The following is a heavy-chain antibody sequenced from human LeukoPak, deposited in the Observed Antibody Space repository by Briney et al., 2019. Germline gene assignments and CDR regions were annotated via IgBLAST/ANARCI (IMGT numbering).Heavy chain of an antibody. Sequence: GGSLRLSCAASGFTFSSYAMSWVRQAPGKGLEWFSAISGSGGSTYYADSVKGRFTISRDNSKNTLYLQMNSLRAEDTAVYYCAKGSELSIIVVVPAAIDYWGQGTLVTVSS. CDR1: GFTFSSYA. J-gene: IGHJ4*02. V-gene: IGHV3-23*01. CDR3: AKGSELSIIVVVPAAIDY. CDR2: ISGSGGST. D-gene: IGHD2-2*02.